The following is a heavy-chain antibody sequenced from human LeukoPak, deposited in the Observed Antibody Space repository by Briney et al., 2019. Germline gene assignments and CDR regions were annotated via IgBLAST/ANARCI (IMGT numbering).Heavy chain of an antibody. CDR2: ITDSGRTI. J-gene: IGHJ6*03. CDR3: ARGEVVTASLPDYFYYYMDV. D-gene: IGHD2-21*02. Sequence: PGGSLRPSCAASGFTFSTYEMNWVRLAPGKGLEWVSYITDSGRTIYYADSVKGRFTISRDNAKNSLFLQMNSLRAEDTAVYYCARGEVVTASLPDYFYYYMDVWGKGTTVTISS. V-gene: IGHV3-48*03. CDR1: GFTFSTYE.